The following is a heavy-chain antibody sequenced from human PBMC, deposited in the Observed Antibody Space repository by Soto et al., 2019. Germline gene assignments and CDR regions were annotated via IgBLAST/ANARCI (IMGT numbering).Heavy chain of an antibody. CDR1: GFTFSSNA. Sequence: EVQLLASGGGLVQPGGSLRLSCAASGFTFSSNAMTWVRQAPGKGLEWVSGISASTYYADSVKGRFTISRDNSKNTLYLQMNSLRADDTAVYYCATRTYSTAFYYFPYWGQGTLVTVSA. CDR2: ISAST. CDR3: ATRTYSTAFYYFPY. J-gene: IGHJ4*02. V-gene: IGHV3-23*01. D-gene: IGHD6-13*01.